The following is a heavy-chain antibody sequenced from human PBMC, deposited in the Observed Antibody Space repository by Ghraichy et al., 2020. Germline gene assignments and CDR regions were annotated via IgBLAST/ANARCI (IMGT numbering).Heavy chain of an antibody. D-gene: IGHD2-2*02. CDR3: AKEVAFCSSTSCYTEDY. Sequence: GGSLRLSCAASGFTFSSYAMSWVRQAPGKGLEWVSAISGSGGSTYYADSVKGRFTISRDNSKNTLYLQMNSLRAEDTAVYYCAKEVAFCSSTSCYTEDYWGQGTLVTVSS. CDR2: ISGSGGST. V-gene: IGHV3-23*01. J-gene: IGHJ4*02. CDR1: GFTFSSYA.